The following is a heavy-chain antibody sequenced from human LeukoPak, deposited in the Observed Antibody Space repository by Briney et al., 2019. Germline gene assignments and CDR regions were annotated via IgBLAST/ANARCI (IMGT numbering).Heavy chain of an antibody. Sequence: ASVKVSCLASGYPLTSYDLNWVRQATGQRLEWMGWMNSNSGDTAYAPKFQGRVTMTRNTSISTAYMELSSLRPEDTAVYYCARLPGYFGASWGEGTLVTVSS. V-gene: IGHV1-8*01. CDR2: MNSNSGDT. D-gene: IGHD2/OR15-2a*01. J-gene: IGHJ5*02. CDR3: ARLPGYFGAS. CDR1: GYPLTSYD.